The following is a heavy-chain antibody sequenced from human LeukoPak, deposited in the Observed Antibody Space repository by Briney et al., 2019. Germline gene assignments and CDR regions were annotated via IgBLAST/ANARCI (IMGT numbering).Heavy chain of an antibody. D-gene: IGHD3-10*01. CDR3: ARGRYIDSGIDSGNYNVFDY. CDR2: ISSSSSTI. J-gene: IGHJ4*02. Sequence: GGSLRLSCAASGFTFSSYSMNWVRQAPGKGLEWVSYISSSSSTIYYADSVKGRFTISRDNAKNSLYLQMNSLRAEDTAVYYCARGRYIDSGIDSGNYNVFDYWGQGTLVTVSS. CDR1: GFTFSSYS. V-gene: IGHV3-48*04.